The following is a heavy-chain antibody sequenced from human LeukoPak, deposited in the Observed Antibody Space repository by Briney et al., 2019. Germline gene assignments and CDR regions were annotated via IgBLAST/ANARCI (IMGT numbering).Heavy chain of an antibody. J-gene: IGHJ4*02. Sequence: ASVKVSCKASGYTFTGYYMHWVRQAPGQGLEWMGGIIPIFGTANYAQKFQGRVTITADKSTSTAYMELSSLTSEDTAVYYCARSADLEQWLGSFDYWGQGTLVTVSS. D-gene: IGHD6-19*01. CDR3: ARSADLEQWLGSFDY. CDR1: GYTFTGYY. CDR2: IIPIFGTA. V-gene: IGHV1-69*06.